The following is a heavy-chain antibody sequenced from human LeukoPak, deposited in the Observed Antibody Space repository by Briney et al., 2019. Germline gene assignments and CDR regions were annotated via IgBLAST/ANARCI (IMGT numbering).Heavy chain of an antibody. CDR1: GFTFSSYA. V-gene: IGHV3-30*04. J-gene: IGHJ4*02. CDR3: ARGVQNYDFWSGCNL. D-gene: IGHD3-3*01. CDR2: ISYDGSNK. Sequence: GGSLRLSCAASGFTFSSYAMHWVRQAPGKGLEWVAVISYDGSNKYYADSVKGRFTISRDNSKNTLCLQMNSLRAEDTAVYYCARGVQNYDFWSGCNLWGQGTLVTVSS.